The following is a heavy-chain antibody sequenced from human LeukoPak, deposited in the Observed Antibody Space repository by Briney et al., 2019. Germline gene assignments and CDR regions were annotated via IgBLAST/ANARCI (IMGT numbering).Heavy chain of an antibody. CDR3: ATTVTTFRLSLWFDP. J-gene: IGHJ5*02. CDR2: IDPEDGET. D-gene: IGHD4-17*01. CDR1: GYTLTELS. V-gene: IGHV1-24*01. Sequence: GASVKVSCKVSGYTLTELSMHWVRQAPGKGLEWMGGIDPEDGETIYAQKFQGRVTMTEDTSTDTAYMELSSLRSEDTAVYYCATTVTTFRLSLWFDPWGQGTLVTVSS.